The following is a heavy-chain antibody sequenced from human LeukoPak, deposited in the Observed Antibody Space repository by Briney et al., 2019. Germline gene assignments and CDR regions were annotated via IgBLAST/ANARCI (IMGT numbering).Heavy chain of an antibody. J-gene: IGHJ3*02. CDR3: ARANFRDAFDI. CDR2: IIPILGIA. D-gene: IGHD4/OR15-4a*01. V-gene: IGHV1-69*02. Sequence: ASVKVSCKASGGTLSSYTISWVRQAPGQGLEWMGRIIPILGIANYAQKFQGRVTITADESTSTAYMELSSLRSEDTAVYYCARANFRDAFDIWGQGTMVTVSS. CDR1: GGTLSSYT.